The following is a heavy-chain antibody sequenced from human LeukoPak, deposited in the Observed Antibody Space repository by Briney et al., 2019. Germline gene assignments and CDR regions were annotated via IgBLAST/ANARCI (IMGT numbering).Heavy chain of an antibody. V-gene: IGHV4-59*01. CDR3: ARELGATVVNYGMDV. Sequence: TSETLSLTCTVSGGSIRSYYWSWIRQPPGKGLEWIGHIYYSGSTNYNPSLKSRVTISVDTPKNQLSLKLTSVTAADTAVYYCARELGATVVNYGMDVWGQGTTVTVCS. CDR1: GGSIRSYY. J-gene: IGHJ6*02. CDR2: IYYSGST. D-gene: IGHD4-23*01.